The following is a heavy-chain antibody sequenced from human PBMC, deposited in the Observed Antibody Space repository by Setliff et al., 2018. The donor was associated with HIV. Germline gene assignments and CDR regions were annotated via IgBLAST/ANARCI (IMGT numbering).Heavy chain of an antibody. Sequence: ASVKVSCKASGYPFSDNYIHWVRQAPGQGLERMGWINPDSGGTNLAQKFLGRVTLTRDTSINTVYMELSSLRSDDAAVYFCTRGPGWTDHWGQGTQVTVSS. J-gene: IGHJ1*01. CDR2: INPDSGGT. CDR1: GYPFSDNY. V-gene: IGHV1-2*02. D-gene: IGHD6-19*01. CDR3: TRGPGWTDH.